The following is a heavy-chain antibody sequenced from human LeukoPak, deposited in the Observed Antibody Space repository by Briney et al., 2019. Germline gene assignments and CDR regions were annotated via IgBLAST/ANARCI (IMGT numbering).Heavy chain of an antibody. V-gene: IGHV4-39*01. D-gene: IGHD5-18*01. J-gene: IGHJ4*02. CDR3: ARSRGTAMVNIDY. Sequence: KPSETLSLTCTVSGGSISSSSYYWGWIRQPPGKGLEWIGSIYYSGSTDYNPSLKSRVTISVDTSKNQFSLKLSSVTAADTAVYYCARSRGTAMVNIDYWGQGALVTVSS. CDR2: IYYSGST. CDR1: GGSISSSSYY.